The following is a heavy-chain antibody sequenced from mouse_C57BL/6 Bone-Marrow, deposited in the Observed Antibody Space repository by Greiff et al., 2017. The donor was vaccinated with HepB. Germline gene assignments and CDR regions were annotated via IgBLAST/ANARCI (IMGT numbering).Heavy chain of an antibody. CDR3: APNYYSSSYWYVDV. V-gene: IGHV1-82*01. CDR2: IYPGDGDT. J-gene: IGHJ1*03. Sequence: QVQLQQSGPELVKPGASVQISCKASGYAFSSSWMNWVKQRPGKGLEWIGRIYPGDGDTNYNGKFKGKATLTADKSSRTAYMQLSSLTSEDSAVYFCAPNYYSSSYWYVDVWGTGTTVTVSS. CDR1: GYAFSSSW. D-gene: IGHD1-1*01.